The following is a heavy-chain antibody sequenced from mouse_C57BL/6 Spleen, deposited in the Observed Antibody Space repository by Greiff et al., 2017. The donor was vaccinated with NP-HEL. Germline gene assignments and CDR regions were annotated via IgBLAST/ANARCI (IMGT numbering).Heavy chain of an antibody. CDR1: GYTFTSYW. CDR3: ARGSTVVATEAY. V-gene: IGHV1-64*01. D-gene: IGHD1-1*01. CDR2: IHPNSGST. Sequence: QVQLQQSGAELVKPGASVKLSCKASGYTFTSYWMHWVKQRPGQGLEWIGMIHPNSGSTNYNEEFKSKATLTVDKSSSTAYMQLSSLTSEDSAVYYCARGSTVVATEAYWGQGTLVTVSA. J-gene: IGHJ3*01.